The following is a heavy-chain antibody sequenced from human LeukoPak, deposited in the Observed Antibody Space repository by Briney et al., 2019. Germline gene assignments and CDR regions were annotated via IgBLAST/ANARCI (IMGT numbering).Heavy chain of an antibody. CDR3: ARVRLSGTYLDAFDI. CDR1: AGSISPYY. D-gene: IGHD1-26*01. J-gene: IGHJ3*02. CDR2: IYYTGST. Sequence: SETLSITCTVAAGSISPYYWSWIRQPPGKGLEWIGYIYYTGSTYYNPSLKSRVTISVDTSKNQFSLKLNSITTADTAVYYCARVRLSGTYLDAFDIWGQGTMVTVSS. V-gene: IGHV4-59*01.